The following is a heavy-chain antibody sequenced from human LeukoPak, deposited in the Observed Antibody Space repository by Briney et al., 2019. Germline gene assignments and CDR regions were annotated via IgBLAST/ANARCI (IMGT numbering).Heavy chain of an antibody. CDR1: GFTFSSYA. V-gene: IGHV3-30-3*01. CDR2: ISYDGSNK. CDR3: ARGGSGYSYGPSPSHI. Sequence: GGSLRLSCAASGFTFSSYAMHWVRQAPGKGLEWVAVISYDGSNKYYADSVKGRFTISRDNSKNTLYLQMNSLRAEDTAVYYCARGGSGYSYGPSPSHIWGQGTMVTVSS. J-gene: IGHJ3*02. D-gene: IGHD5-18*01.